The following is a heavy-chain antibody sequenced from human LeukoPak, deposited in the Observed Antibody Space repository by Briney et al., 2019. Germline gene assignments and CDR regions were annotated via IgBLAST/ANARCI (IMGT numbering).Heavy chain of an antibody. CDR2: IKQDGSAK. D-gene: IGHD7-27*01. V-gene: IGHV3-7*01. J-gene: IGHJ4*02. Sequence: GGSLRLSCAASGFTFSSHWMSWVRQAPGKGLEWVANIKQDGSAKYYVDSVRGRFTISRDNAKTSLNLQMNSLRAEDTAVYYCARDGPSVGIDFWGQEALVTVSS. CDR3: ARDGPSVGIDF. CDR1: GFTFSSHW.